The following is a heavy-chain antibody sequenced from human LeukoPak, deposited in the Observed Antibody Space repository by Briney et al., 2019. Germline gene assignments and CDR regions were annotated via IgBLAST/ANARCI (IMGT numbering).Heavy chain of an antibody. Sequence: ASVKVSCKASGYTFTGYYMHWVRQAPGQGLEWMGWINPNSGGTNYAQKFQGRATMTRDTSISPAYMELSRLRSDDTAVYYCASLSDCSSTSCYLLYYYGMDVWGQRTTVTVSS. CDR3: ASLSDCSSTSCYLLYYYGMDV. CDR1: GYTFTGYY. D-gene: IGHD2-2*01. CDR2: INPNSGGT. V-gene: IGHV1-2*02. J-gene: IGHJ6*02.